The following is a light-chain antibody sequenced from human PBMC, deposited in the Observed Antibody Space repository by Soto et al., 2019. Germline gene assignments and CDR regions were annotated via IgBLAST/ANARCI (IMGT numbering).Light chain of an antibody. Sequence: DIVLTQSPATLTLSPGERATLSCRASQSVRSNYLAWYQQGPGQAPRLLIFAASSRATGIPDRFSGSGSGTDFTLTISRLEPEDFAVYYCQQYSTSPWTFGQGTKVDIK. CDR3: QQYSTSPWT. J-gene: IGKJ1*01. CDR1: QSVRSNY. V-gene: IGKV3-20*01. CDR2: AAS.